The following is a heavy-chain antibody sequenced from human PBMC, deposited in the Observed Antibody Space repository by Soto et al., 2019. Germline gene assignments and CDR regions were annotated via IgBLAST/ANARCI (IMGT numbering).Heavy chain of an antibody. J-gene: IGHJ5*02. CDR1: GGTFSSYA. V-gene: IGHV1-69*13. D-gene: IGHD3-22*01. CDR2: IIPIFGTA. Sequence: WASVKVSCKASGGTFSSYAISWVRQAPGQGLEWMGGIIPIFGTANYAQKFQGRVTITADESTSTAYMELSSLRSEDTAVYYCARGEEGSGYYSQGPLYNWFDPWGQGTLVTVSS. CDR3: ARGEEGSGYYSQGPLYNWFDP.